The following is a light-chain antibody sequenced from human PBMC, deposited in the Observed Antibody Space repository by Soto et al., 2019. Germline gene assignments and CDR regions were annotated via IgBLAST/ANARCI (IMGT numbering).Light chain of an antibody. CDR2: GAS. V-gene: IGKV3-20*01. Sequence: EIGLTQSPGTLSLSPGERATLSCRASQSVSSSYLAWYQQKPGQAPRLLIYGASSRATGIPDRFSGSGSETDFTLTISRLEPEDFAVYYCQQYGSSPVTFGQGTKVEIK. J-gene: IGKJ1*01. CDR1: QSVSSSY. CDR3: QQYGSSPVT.